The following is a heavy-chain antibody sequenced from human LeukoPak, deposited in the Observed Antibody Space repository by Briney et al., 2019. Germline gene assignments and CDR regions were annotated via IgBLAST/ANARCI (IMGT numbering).Heavy chain of an antibody. CDR3: ARVYGYDGGYYFDY. CDR1: GGTFSSYA. D-gene: IGHD5-18*01. V-gene: IGHV1-69*01. Sequence: GSSVKVSCKASGGTFSSYAISWVRQAPGRGLEWMGGIIPIFGTANYAQKFRGRVTITADESTSTAYMELSSLRSEDTAVYYCARVYGYDGGYYFDYWGQGTLVTVSS. CDR2: IIPIFGTA. J-gene: IGHJ4*02.